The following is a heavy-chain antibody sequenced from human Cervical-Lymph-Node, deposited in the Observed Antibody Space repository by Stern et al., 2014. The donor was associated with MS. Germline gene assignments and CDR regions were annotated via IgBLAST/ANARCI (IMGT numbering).Heavy chain of an antibody. D-gene: IGHD3-3*01. CDR1: GYSFTSYW. Sequence: EVQLVESGAEVKKPGESLKISCKGSGYSFTSYWIGWVRQMPGKGLEWMGTIYPGDSDTRYSPSFQGQVTISADKSISTAYLQWSSLKASDTAMYYCARHRLHDFWSGYVDYWGQGTLVTVSS. CDR3: ARHRLHDFWSGYVDY. J-gene: IGHJ4*02. CDR2: IYPGDSDT. V-gene: IGHV5-51*01.